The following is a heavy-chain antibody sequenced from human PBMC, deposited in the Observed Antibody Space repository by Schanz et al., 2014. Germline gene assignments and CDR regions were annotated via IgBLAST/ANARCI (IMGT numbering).Heavy chain of an antibody. J-gene: IGHJ5*02. CDR1: GGDIGNYY. CDR3: AKFLYDDPS. V-gene: IGHV4-59*08. CDR2: IHQSGGT. Sequence: QVQLQESGPGLVKPSETLSLTCSVSGGDIGNYYWSWIRQPPGKGLEWIGYIHQSGGTNYNPSLKSRVTILFDPSKNQFPLRLTSLTAADTAVYYCAKFLYDDPSWGQGTLVTVSS. D-gene: IGHD3-3*01.